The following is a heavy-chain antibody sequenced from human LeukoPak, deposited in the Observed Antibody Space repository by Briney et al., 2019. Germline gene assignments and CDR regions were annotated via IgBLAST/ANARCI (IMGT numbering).Heavy chain of an antibody. D-gene: IGHD3-10*01. CDR1: GFTFSDYY. V-gene: IGHV3-11*04. CDR2: ISPSGSTI. CDR3: ARDRITMVRGVMGY. Sequence: GGSLRLSCAASGFTFSDYYINWIRQAPGKGLEWVSYISPSGSTIYYVDSVKGRFTISRDNARNSLYLQMNGLRAEDTAVYYCARDRITMVRGVMGYWGQGTLVTVSS. J-gene: IGHJ4*02.